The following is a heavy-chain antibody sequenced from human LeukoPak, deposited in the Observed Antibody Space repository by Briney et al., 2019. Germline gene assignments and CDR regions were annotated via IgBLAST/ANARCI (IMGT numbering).Heavy chain of an antibody. CDR1: GFTFSSYA. CDR3: ARAIAARARGAFDY. CDR2: ISGSGGST. Sequence: PGGSLRLSCAASGFTFSSYAMSWVRQAPGKGLEWVSAISGSGGSTYYADSVKGRFTISRDSSKNTLYLQMNSLRAEDTAVYYCARAIAARARGAFDYWGQGTLVTVSS. D-gene: IGHD6-6*01. J-gene: IGHJ4*02. V-gene: IGHV3-23*01.